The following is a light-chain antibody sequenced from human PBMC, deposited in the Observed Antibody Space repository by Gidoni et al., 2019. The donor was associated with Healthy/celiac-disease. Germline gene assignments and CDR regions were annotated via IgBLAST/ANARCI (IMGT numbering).Light chain of an antibody. Sequence: DIQMTQSPSALSASVGDRVTITCRASQSISSYLNWYQQKPGKAPKLLIYAASSLQSGVPSLFSGSGSVTDFTLTISILQPVDFATYYCQPSYSTPLPFGGGTQVEIQ. CDR3: QPSYSTPLP. J-gene: IGKJ4*01. V-gene: IGKV1-39*01. CDR2: AAS. CDR1: QSISSY.